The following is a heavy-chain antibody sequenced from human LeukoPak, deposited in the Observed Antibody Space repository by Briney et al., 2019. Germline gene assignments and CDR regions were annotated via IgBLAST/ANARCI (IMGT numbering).Heavy chain of an antibody. Sequence: SETLSLTCAVYGGSFSGYYWSWIRQPPGKGLEWIGEINHSGSTNYNPSLKSRVTISVDTSKNQFSLKLSSVTAADTAVYYCARGRSCWFMAKPSPPYYFDYWGQGTLVTVSS. CDR2: INHSGST. V-gene: IGHV4-34*01. CDR1: GGSFSGYY. J-gene: IGHJ4*02. D-gene: IGHD6-13*01. CDR3: ARGRSCWFMAKPSPPYYFDY.